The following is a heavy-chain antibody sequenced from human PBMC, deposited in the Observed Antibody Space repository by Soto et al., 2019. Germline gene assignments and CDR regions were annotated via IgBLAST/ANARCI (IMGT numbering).Heavy chain of an antibody. CDR1: GFTFTDHA. D-gene: IGHD6-19*01. Sequence: GGSLRLSCAVSGFTFTDHAMTWVRQAPGKGLEWVSTTSNNGDRTFYADSVKGRFTVSTDRTNNTRDLQMNSLRADDTAVYFCARPPLYSNGGYFDSWGQGTLVTVSS. V-gene: IGHV3-23*01. CDR2: TSNNGDRT. CDR3: ARPPLYSNGGYFDS. J-gene: IGHJ4*02.